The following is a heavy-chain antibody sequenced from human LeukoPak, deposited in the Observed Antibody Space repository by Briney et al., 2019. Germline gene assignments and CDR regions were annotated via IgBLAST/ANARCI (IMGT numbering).Heavy chain of an antibody. Sequence: ASVKVSCKASGYTFSSYYVHWVRQAPGQGLEWMGMIIPSDGFTSYAQKFQGRVTMTRDMSTSTVYMELSSLRSDDTAVYSCARDLYDSSGYFDYWGQGTLVTVSS. CDR2: IIPSDGFT. CDR3: ARDLYDSSGYFDY. D-gene: IGHD3-22*01. V-gene: IGHV1-46*01. CDR1: GYTFSSYY. J-gene: IGHJ4*02.